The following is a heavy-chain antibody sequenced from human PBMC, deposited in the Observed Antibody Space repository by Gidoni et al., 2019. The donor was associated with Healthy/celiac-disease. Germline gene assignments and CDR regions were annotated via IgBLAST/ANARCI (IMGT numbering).Heavy chain of an antibody. D-gene: IGHD4-17*01. J-gene: IGHJ3*02. Sequence: QVQLQQWGAGLLKPSETLSLTCAVYGGSFSGYYWSWIRQPPGKGLEWIGEINHSGSTNYNPSLKSRVTISVDTSKNQFSLKLSSVTAADTAVYYCARWKVTTGAFDIWGQGTMVTVSS. CDR2: INHSGST. CDR3: ARWKVTTGAFDI. CDR1: GGSFSGYY. V-gene: IGHV4-34*01.